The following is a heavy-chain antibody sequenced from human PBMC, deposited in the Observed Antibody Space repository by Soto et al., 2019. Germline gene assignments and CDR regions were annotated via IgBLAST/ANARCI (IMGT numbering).Heavy chain of an antibody. Sequence: GVLRLSCAASGFTFSSYSMNWVRQAPGKGLEWVSSISSSSSYIYYADSVKGRFTISRDNAKNSLYLQMNSLRAEDTAVYYCARDPYYDILTGYGGYYYGMDVWGQGTTVTVSS. CDR1: GFTFSSYS. V-gene: IGHV3-21*01. J-gene: IGHJ6*02. CDR2: ISSSSSYI. CDR3: ARDPYYDILTGYGGYYYGMDV. D-gene: IGHD3-9*01.